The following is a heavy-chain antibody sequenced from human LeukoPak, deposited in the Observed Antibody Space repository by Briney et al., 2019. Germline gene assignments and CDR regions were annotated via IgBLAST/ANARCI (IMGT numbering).Heavy chain of an antibody. J-gene: IGHJ4*02. Sequence: SETLSLTCAVSGGSFSGYYWSWIRQPPGKGLEWTGEINHSGYTTYNPSLKSRVTMSVDMSKYQFSLKLSSVTAADTAVYYCARGRNYYENTSYYYYFDYWGQGTLVTVSS. CDR1: GGSFSGYY. D-gene: IGHD3-22*01. V-gene: IGHV4-34*01. CDR3: ARGRNYYENTSYYYYFDY. CDR2: INHSGYT.